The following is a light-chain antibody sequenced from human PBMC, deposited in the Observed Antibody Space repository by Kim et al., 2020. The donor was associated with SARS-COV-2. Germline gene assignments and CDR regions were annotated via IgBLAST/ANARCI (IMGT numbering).Light chain of an antibody. CDR3: QQTYSTPLT. J-gene: IGKJ4*01. Sequence: DIQMTQSPSSLSASVGDRVTITCRASQSIDNYLNWYQHKPGKAPQLLIYHASSLQSGVPSRFSGSGSGTDFTLTISSLQPGDFVTFYCQQTYSTPLTFGGGTKVDIK. CDR2: HAS. CDR1: QSIDNY. V-gene: IGKV1-39*01.